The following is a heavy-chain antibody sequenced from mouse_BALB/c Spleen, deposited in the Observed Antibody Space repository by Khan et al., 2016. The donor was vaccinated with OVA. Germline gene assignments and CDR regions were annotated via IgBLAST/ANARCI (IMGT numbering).Heavy chain of an antibody. V-gene: IGHV2-3*01. Sequence: QVQLKQSGPGLVAPSQSLSITCTVSGFSLTSYGVGWVRQPPGKGLEWLGVIWGDGSTNYHSALISRLNINKDNSKSQVFLKLNRLQTDDTATYYCALYYYGRAWFAYWGQGTLVTVSA. J-gene: IGHJ3*01. CDR1: GFSLTSYG. D-gene: IGHD1-1*01. CDR3: ALYYYGRAWFAY. CDR2: IWGDGST.